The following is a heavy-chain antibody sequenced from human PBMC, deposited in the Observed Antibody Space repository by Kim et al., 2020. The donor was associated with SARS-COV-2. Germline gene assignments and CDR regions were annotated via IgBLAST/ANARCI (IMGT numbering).Heavy chain of an antibody. CDR2: IKQDGSEK. D-gene: IGHD3-3*01. V-gene: IGHV3-7*01. Sequence: GGSLRLSCAASGFTFSSYWMSWVRQAPGKGLEWVANIKQDGSEKYYVDSVKGRFTISRDNAKNSLYLQMNSLRAEDTAVYYCAREGARITIFGVANDAFDIWGQGTMVTVSS. CDR1: GFTFSSYW. CDR3: AREGARITIFGVANDAFDI. J-gene: IGHJ3*02.